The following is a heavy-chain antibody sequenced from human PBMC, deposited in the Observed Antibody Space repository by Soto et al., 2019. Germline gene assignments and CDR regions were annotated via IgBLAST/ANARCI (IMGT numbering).Heavy chain of an antibody. CDR2: IYYSGST. CDR1: GGSVSSGSYY. Sequence: TLSLTCTVSGGSVSSGSYYWSWIRQPPGKGLEWIGYIYYSGSTNYNPSLKSRVTISVDTSKNQFSLKLSSVTAADTAVYYCARELRGGFDPWGQGTLVTVSS. CDR3: ARELRGGFDP. D-gene: IGHD2-15*01. V-gene: IGHV4-61*01. J-gene: IGHJ5*02.